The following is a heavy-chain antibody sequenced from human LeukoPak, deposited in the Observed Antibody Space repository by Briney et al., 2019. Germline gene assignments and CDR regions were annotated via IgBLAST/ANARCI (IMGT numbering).Heavy chain of an antibody. D-gene: IGHD6-19*01. CDR3: AKDYSSVWYDWVNWFDP. CDR2: ISGSGGST. Sequence: GGSLRLSCAASGFTFSSYAMSWVRQAPGKGLEWVSAISGSGGSTYYADSVKGGFTISRDNSKSTLYLQMNSLRAEDMAVYYCAKDYSSVWYDWVNWFDPWGQGTLVTVSS. CDR1: GFTFSSYA. J-gene: IGHJ5*02. V-gene: IGHV3-23*01.